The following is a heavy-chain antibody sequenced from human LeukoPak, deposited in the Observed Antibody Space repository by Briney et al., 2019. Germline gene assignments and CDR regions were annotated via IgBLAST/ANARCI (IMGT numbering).Heavy chain of an antibody. Sequence: GGSLRLSCAASGFTFRSYAMSWVRQAPGKGLEWVSAISGSGGSTYYADSVKGRFTISRDNSKNTLYLQMNSLRAEDTAVYNCATGELPWHFDYWGQGTLVTVSS. D-gene: IGHD1-26*01. V-gene: IGHV3-23*01. J-gene: IGHJ4*02. CDR2: ISGSGGST. CDR1: GFTFRSYA. CDR3: ATGELPWHFDY.